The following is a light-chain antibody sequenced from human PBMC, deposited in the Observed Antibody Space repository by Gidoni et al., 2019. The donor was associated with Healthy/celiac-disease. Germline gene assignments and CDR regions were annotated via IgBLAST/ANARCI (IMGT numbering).Light chain of an antibody. J-gene: IGKJ5*01. Sequence: DIVMTQSPLSLPVTPGEPASISCRSSQSLLHSNGYYDLDWYLQKPGQSPQLLIYLGSNRASGVPDRFSGSGSGTDFTLKISRVEAEDVGVYYCMQAIQSITFXXXTRLEIK. CDR1: QSLLHSNGYYD. CDR2: LGS. CDR3: MQAIQSIT. V-gene: IGKV2-28*01.